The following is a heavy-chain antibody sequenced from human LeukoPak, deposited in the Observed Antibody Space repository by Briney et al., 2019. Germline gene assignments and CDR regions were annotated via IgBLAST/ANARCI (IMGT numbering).Heavy chain of an antibody. CDR1: GFTFSSYS. CDR3: ARDPSIGGFDY. D-gene: IGHD2-15*01. CDR2: ISSSSSYM. V-gene: IGHV3-21*01. J-gene: IGHJ4*02. Sequence: GGSLRLSCAASGFTFSSYSMNWVRQAPGKGLEWVSSISSSSSYMYYADSVKGRFTISRDNARNSLYLQMNSLRADDTAVYYCARDPSIGGFDYWGQGTLVTVSS.